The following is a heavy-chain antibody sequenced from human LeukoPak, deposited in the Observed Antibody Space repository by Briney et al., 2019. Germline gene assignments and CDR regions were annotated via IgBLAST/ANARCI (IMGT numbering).Heavy chain of an antibody. CDR3: ARVNGAFDY. CDR2: FSGSGGST. J-gene: IGHJ4*02. CDR1: GFTFSSYA. V-gene: IGHV3-23*01. Sequence: GGSLRLSCAASGFTFSSYAMSWVRQAPGKGLECISGFSGSGGSTYYADSVKGRFTISRDNAKNSLYLQMNSLRAEDTAVYYCARVNGAFDYWGQGTLVTVSS. D-gene: IGHD2-8*01.